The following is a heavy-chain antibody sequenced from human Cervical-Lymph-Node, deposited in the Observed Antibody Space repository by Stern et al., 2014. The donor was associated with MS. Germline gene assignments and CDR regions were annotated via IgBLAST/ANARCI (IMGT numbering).Heavy chain of an antibody. CDR1: GFTFSSYS. D-gene: IGHD3-3*01. J-gene: IGHJ4*02. V-gene: IGHV3-48*02. Sequence: EVQLVESGGGLVQPGGSLRLSCAASGFTFSSYSMNWVRQAPGKGLEWVSYISSSSSTIYYADSVKGRFTISRDNAKNSLYLQMNSLRDEDTAVYYCARDDAYYDFWSGYYRPVVDYWGQGTLVTVSS. CDR2: ISSSSSTI. CDR3: ARDDAYYDFWSGYYRPVVDY.